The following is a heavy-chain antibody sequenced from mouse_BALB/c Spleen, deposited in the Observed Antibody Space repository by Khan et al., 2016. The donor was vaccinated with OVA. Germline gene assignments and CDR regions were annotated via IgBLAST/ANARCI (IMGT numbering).Heavy chain of an antibody. V-gene: IGHV1-77*01. CDR3: TSTGTAWFAY. CDR2: IYPGSGNT. D-gene: IGHD4-1*02. CDR1: GYTFTDYY. J-gene: IGHJ3*01. Sequence: VQLQESGAELARPGASVKLSCKASGYTFTDYYINWVKQRTGQGLEWIGEIYPGSGNTYYNEKFKGKATLTEDKSSSTAYMQLSSLTSEDSAVYFCTSTGTAWFAYWGQGTLVTVSA.